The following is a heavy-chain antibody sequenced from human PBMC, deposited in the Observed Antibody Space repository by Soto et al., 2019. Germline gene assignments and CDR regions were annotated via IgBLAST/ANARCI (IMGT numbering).Heavy chain of an antibody. J-gene: IGHJ4*02. V-gene: IGHV3-23*01. CDR3: AKSTFGVTAVNPLEDY. Sequence: EVQLLESGGGLVQPGGSLRLSCAASGFTFSSYAMSWVRQAPGKGLEWVSAISGSGGSTYYADSVKGRFTISRDNSKNTLSLQMNSLRAEDTAVYYCAKSTFGVTAVNPLEDYWGQGTLVTVSS. CDR1: GFTFSSYA. CDR2: ISGSGGST. D-gene: IGHD2-21*02.